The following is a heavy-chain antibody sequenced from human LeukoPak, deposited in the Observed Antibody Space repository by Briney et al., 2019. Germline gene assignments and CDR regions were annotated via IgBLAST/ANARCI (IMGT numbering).Heavy chain of an antibody. Sequence: PGGSLRLSCAASGFTFSNYAINWVRQAPGKGLEWVSYISGSSSIIYYADSVKGRFTISRDNSKNTLYLQMNSLRAEDTAVYYCAKDLNYYGSGSTMGYWGQGTLVTVSS. D-gene: IGHD3-10*01. V-gene: IGHV3-48*01. CDR1: GFTFSNYA. CDR3: AKDLNYYGSGSTMGY. CDR2: ISGSSSII. J-gene: IGHJ4*02.